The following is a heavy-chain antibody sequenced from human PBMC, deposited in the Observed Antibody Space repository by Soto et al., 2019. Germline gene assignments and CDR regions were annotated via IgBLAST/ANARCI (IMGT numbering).Heavy chain of an antibody. J-gene: IGHJ4*02. CDR1: GFTFSNAW. CDR3: TTDSGYRRSPLYFDY. Sequence: EVQLVESGGGLVKPGGSLRLSCAASGFTFSNAWMTWFRQASGKGLEWVGRIKSKTDGGTIDYAAPVKGRFTVSRDDSETTLYLQMTSLKTEDTAVYYCTTDSGYRRSPLYFDYWGQGPQVTVSS. D-gene: IGHD5-12*01. CDR2: IKSKTDGGTI. V-gene: IGHV3-15*01.